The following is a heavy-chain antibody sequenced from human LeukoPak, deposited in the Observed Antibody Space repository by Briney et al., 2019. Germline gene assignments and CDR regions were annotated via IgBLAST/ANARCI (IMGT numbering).Heavy chain of an antibody. Sequence: PGGSLRLSCAASGFTFSSYSMNWVRQAPGKGLEWVPSISSSSSYIYYADSVKGRFTISRDNAKNSLYLQMNSLRAEDTAVYFCAREISYGDYPSGDAFDNWGQGTMVTVSS. CDR2: ISSSSSYI. CDR1: GFTFSSYS. J-gene: IGHJ3*02. D-gene: IGHD4-17*01. V-gene: IGHV3-21*01. CDR3: AREISYGDYPSGDAFDN.